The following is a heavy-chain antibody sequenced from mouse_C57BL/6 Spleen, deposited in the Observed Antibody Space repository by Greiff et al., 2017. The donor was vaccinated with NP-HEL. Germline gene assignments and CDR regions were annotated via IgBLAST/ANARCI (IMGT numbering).Heavy chain of an antibody. CDR2: ISYDGSN. D-gene: IGHD2-5*01. V-gene: IGHV3-6*01. J-gene: IGHJ3*01. Sequence: EVKLQESGPGLVKPSQSLSLTCSVTGYPITSGYYWNWIRQFPGNKLEWMGYISYDGSNNYNPSLKNRISITRDTSKNQFFLKLNSVTTEDTATYYCARGSNLWFAYWGQGTLVTVSA. CDR1: GYPITSGYY. CDR3: ARGSNLWFAY.